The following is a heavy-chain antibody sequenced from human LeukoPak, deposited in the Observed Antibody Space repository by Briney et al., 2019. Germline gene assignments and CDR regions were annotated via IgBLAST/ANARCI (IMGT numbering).Heavy chain of an antibody. CDR3: AKAASSSWPSYYYGMDV. D-gene: IGHD6-13*01. CDR1: GFTFGWYW. CDR2: ITGSGGNT. V-gene: IGHV3-23*01. Sequence: GGSLRLSCVGSGFTFGWYWMSWVRQAPGKGLEWVSVITGSGGNTYYADSVKGRFTISKDNSKNTVYLQMSSLRVDDTAVYYCAKAASSSWPSYYYGMDVWGQGTTVTVSS. J-gene: IGHJ6*02.